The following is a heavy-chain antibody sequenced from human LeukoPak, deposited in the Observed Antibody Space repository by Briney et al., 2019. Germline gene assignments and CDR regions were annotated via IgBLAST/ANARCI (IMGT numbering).Heavy chain of an antibody. D-gene: IGHD5-24*01. CDR2: IGSGGGST. J-gene: IGHJ3*01. CDR3: VKDIQLST. CDR1: GFTFSNYA. Sequence: GGSLRLSCVVSGFTFSNYAMTWVRQAPGKGLEWVSLIGSGGGSTYYADSVKGRFTISRDNSNHTLSLQMNSLRVEDTAIYYCVKDIQLSTWGLGTMVTVSS. V-gene: IGHV3-23*01.